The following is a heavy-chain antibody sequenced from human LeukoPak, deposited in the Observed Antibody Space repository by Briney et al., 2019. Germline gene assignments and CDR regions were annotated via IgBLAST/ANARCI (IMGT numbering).Heavy chain of an antibody. CDR1: GGSISSYY. D-gene: IGHD3-10*01. V-gene: IGHV4-59*01. Sequence: SETLSLTCTGSGGSISSYYWSWIRQPPGKGLEWIGYIYYSGSTNYNPSLKSRVTISVDTSKNQFSLKLSSVTAADTAVYYCARYGSGSYSYWGQGTLVTVSS. J-gene: IGHJ4*02. CDR2: IYYSGST. CDR3: ARYGSGSYSY.